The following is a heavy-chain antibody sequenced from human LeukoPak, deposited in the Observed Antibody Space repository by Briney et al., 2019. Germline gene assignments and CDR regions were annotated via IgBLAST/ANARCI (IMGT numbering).Heavy chain of an antibody. CDR1: GLTFSSYG. J-gene: IGHJ6*03. V-gene: IGHV3-23*01. D-gene: IGHD3-22*01. Sequence: PGGSLRLSCAASGLTFSSYGMSWVRQAPGKGLEWVSAISGSGGSTYYADSVKGRFTISRDNSKNTLYLQMNSLRAEDTAVYYCAKDSYYYDSSGYSNYYYMDVWGKGTTVTISS. CDR3: AKDSYYYDSSGYSNYYYMDV. CDR2: ISGSGGST.